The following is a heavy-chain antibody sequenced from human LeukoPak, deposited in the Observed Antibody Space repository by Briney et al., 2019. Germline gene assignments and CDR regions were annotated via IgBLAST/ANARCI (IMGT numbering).Heavy chain of an antibody. D-gene: IGHD4-23*01. J-gene: IGHJ4*02. Sequence: SETLSLTCAAYGGSFSGYYWSWIRRPAGKGLEWIGRIYTSGSTNYNPSLKSRVTMSVDTSKNQFSLKLSSVTAADTAVYYCARGSGNIDYWGQGTLVTVSS. CDR3: ARGSGNIDY. V-gene: IGHV4-59*10. CDR1: GGSFSGYY. CDR2: IYTSGST.